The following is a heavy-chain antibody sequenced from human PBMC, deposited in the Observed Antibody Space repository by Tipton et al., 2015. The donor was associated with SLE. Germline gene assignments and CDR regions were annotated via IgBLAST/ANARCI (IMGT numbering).Heavy chain of an antibody. D-gene: IGHD6-6*01. CDR3: AREESSSWFPDAFDI. Sequence: TLSLTCNVSGDSIHSGRHYWSWIRQPAGWGLEWIGRIFTSGNTNYNPSLKSRITISVDTSKNQFFLKLSSVTAADTALYYCAREESSSWFPDAFDIWGQGTMVTVSS. J-gene: IGHJ3*02. CDR1: GDSIHSGRHY. V-gene: IGHV4-61*02. CDR2: IFTSGNT.